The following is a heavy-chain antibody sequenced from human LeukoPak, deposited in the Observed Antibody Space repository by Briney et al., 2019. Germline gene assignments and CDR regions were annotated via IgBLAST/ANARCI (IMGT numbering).Heavy chain of an antibody. V-gene: IGHV3-30*02. CDR2: IQYDGGKE. D-gene: IGHD5-12*01. Sequence: GGSLRLSYAASGFTFSHYGMDWVRQAPGKGLEWVAFIQYDGGKENHADSVKGRFTISRDNSKSKLYLQMDSLRAEDTAVYYCARNLVAPQMDWGQGTLVTVSS. CDR3: ARNLVAPQMD. J-gene: IGHJ4*02. CDR1: GFTFSHYG.